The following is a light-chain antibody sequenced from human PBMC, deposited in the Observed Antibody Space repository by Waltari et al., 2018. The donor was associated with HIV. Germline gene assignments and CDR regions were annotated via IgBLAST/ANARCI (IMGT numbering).Light chain of an antibody. Sequence: QAVVTQEPSLTVSPGGTVTLTCGSTTGAVPSGHYPYWFQQKPGQAPRTLIYDTSNKHSWTPARFSGSLLGGRAALTLSGAQPEDEAEYYCLLSYSGARPHVVFGGGTKLTVL. CDR2: DTS. CDR3: LLSYSGARPHVV. CDR1: TGAVPSGHY. V-gene: IGLV7-46*01. J-gene: IGLJ2*01.